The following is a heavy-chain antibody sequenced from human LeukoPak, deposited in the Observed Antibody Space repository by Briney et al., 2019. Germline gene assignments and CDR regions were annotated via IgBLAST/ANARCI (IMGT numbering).Heavy chain of an antibody. CDR2: ISYDGSNK. J-gene: IGHJ4*02. CDR3: AKEGRVVAATQSSPDY. Sequence: GRSLRLSCAASGFTFSSYGMHWVRQAPGKGLEWVAVISYDGSNKYYADSVKGRFTISRDNSKNTLYLQMNSLRAEDTAVYYCAKEGRVVAATQSSPDYWGQGTLVTVS. D-gene: IGHD2-15*01. CDR1: GFTFSSYG. V-gene: IGHV3-30*18.